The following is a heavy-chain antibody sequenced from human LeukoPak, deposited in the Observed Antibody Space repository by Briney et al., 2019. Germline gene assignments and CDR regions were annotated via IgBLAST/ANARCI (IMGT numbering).Heavy chain of an antibody. CDR1: GFTFSNYA. CDR2: ITNSGGAT. J-gene: IGHJ4*02. CDR3: AKVSGGGGYYHFDY. V-gene: IGHV3-23*01. D-gene: IGHD3-22*01. Sequence: GGSLRLSCAASGFTFSNYAMSWVRRAPGKGLEWVSIITNSGGATYYAGSVKGRFTISRDDSKNTLYVQMNSLRAEDTAVYYCAKVSGGGGYYHFDYWGQGTLVTVSS.